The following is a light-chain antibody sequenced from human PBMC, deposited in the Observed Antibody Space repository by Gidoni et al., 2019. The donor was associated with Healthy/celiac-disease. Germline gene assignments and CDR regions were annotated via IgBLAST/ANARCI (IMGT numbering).Light chain of an antibody. Sequence: DIQITQSPSTLSASVGDRVTITCRASQSISSWLAWYQQKPGKAPKLIIYKASSLESGVPSRFSGSGSGTEFTLTISSLQPDDFATYYCQQYNSYSTFGQGTKVEIK. J-gene: IGKJ1*01. CDR3: QQYNSYST. V-gene: IGKV1-5*03. CDR2: KAS. CDR1: QSISSW.